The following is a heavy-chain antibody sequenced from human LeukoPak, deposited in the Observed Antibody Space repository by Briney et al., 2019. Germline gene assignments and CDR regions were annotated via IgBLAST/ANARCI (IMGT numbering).Heavy chain of an antibody. D-gene: IGHD2-2*01. Sequence: ETLSLTCTVSGGSISSYYWSWVRQAPGKGLEWVSAISSSGGSTYYADSVKGRFTISRDNSKNTLYLQMNSLRAEDTAVYYCAKGTLDIVVVPAAPKVYYFDYWGQGTLVTVSS. CDR2: ISSSGGST. V-gene: IGHV3-23*01. CDR3: AKGTLDIVVVPAAPKVYYFDY. J-gene: IGHJ4*02. CDR1: GGSISSYY.